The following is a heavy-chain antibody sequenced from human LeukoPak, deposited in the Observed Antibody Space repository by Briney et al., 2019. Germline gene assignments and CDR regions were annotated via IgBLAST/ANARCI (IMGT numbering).Heavy chain of an antibody. V-gene: IGHV1-18*01. CDR1: GYTFTSYG. D-gene: IGHD2-2*02. Sequence: ASVKVSCKASGYTFTSYGISWVRQAPGQGLEWMGWISAYNGNTNYAQKLQGRVTMTTDTSTSTAYMELRSLRSDDTAVYYCARDIQELKLGYCSSTSCYTGIADYWGQGTLVTVSS. CDR3: ARDIQELKLGYCSSTSCYTGIADY. CDR2: ISAYNGNT. J-gene: IGHJ4*02.